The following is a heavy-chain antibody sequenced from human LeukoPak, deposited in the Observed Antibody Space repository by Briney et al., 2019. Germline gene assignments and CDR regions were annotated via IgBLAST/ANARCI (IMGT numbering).Heavy chain of an antibody. CDR1: GFTLSSYA. Sequence: GGSLRLSCAASGFTLSSYAMSWVRQAPGKGLEWVSAISASGGSTYYADSVKGRFTISSDKSKNTLYLQMNSLRAEDTVVYYCAKPLSGRYSSFDYWGRGGMVAVS. CDR3: AKPLSGRYSSFDY. V-gene: IGHV3-23*01. CDR2: ISASGGST. D-gene: IGHD1-26*01. J-gene: IGHJ4*02.